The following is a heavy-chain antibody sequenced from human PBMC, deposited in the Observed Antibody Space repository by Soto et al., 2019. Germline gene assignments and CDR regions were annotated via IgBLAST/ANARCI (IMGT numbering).Heavy chain of an antibody. CDR1: AYPFTSYY. CDR2: INPSGGST. D-gene: IGHD6-19*01. CDR3: AFHSSGPLFSFDY. J-gene: IGHJ4*02. V-gene: IGHV1-46*01. Sequence: GASVKVSCKASAYPFTSYYMHWVRQAPGQGLEWMGIINPSGGSTSYAQKFQGRVTMTRDTSTSTVYMELSSLRSEDTAVYYCAFHSSGPLFSFDYWGQGTLVTVSS.